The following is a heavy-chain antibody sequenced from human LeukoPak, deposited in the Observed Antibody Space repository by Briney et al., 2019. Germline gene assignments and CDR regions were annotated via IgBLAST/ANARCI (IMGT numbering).Heavy chain of an antibody. V-gene: IGHV4-4*07. D-gene: IGHD4-17*01. J-gene: IGHJ4*02. CDR3: ARFTDYGDYEFKGTFDY. Sequence: SETLSLTCTVSGGSISSYYWSWIRQPAGKGLEWIGSIYHSGSTYYNPSLKSRVTISVDTSKNQFSLKLSSVTAADTAVYYCARFTDYGDYEFKGTFDYWGQGTLVTVSS. CDR1: GGSISSYY. CDR2: IYHSGST.